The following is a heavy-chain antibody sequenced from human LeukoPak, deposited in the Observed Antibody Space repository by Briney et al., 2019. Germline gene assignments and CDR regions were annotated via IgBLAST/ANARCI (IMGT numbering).Heavy chain of an antibody. CDR3: ARGEWSSSPFDY. D-gene: IGHD6-6*01. Sequence: GGSLRLSCAASGFTFGSYWMHWVRQAPGKGLVWVSRINSDGSSTSYADSVKGRFTISRDNAKNTLYLQMNSLRAEDTAVYYCARGEWSSSPFDYWGQGTLVTVSS. CDR1: GFTFGSYW. J-gene: IGHJ4*02. CDR2: INSDGSST. V-gene: IGHV3-74*01.